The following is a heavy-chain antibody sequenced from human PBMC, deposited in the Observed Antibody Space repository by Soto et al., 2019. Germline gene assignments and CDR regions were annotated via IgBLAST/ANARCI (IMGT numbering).Heavy chain of an antibody. CDR3: AKDLDGSCCSTSCYDGMDF. CDR2: ISGRGGST. CDR1: GFTFSDYA. D-gene: IGHD2-2*01. J-gene: IGHJ6*02. V-gene: IGHV3-23*01. Sequence: RGSLRLSCAASGFTFSDYAMSWVRQAPGKGLEWVSAISGRGGSTNYADSVKGRFIISRDNIRSTLYLQMNRLRAEDTAVYYCAKDLDGSCCSTSCYDGMDFWGQGTTDIVSS.